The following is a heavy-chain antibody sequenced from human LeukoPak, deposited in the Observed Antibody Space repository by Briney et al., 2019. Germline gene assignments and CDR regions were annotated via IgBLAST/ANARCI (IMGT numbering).Heavy chain of an antibody. Sequence: GGSLRLSCAASGFTFSSYGMHWVRQAPGKGLEWVAFIRYDRSNNYYADSVKGRFTISRDNSKNTLYLQMNSLRAEDTAVYYCAKGYTQSNYMDVWGKGTTVTISS. D-gene: IGHD1-14*01. V-gene: IGHV3-30*02. CDR2: IRYDRSNN. J-gene: IGHJ6*03. CDR1: GFTFSSYG. CDR3: AKGYTQSNYMDV.